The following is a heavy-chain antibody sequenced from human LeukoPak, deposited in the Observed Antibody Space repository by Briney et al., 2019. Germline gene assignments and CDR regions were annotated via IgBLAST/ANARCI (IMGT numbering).Heavy chain of an antibody. V-gene: IGHV3-74*01. J-gene: IGHJ5*01. CDR3: ARGGSSSWYGS. CDR1: GFTFSSYW. CDR2: INSDGSTT. Sequence: GGSLRLSCAASGFTFSSYWMHWVRQAPGKGLVWVSRINSDGSTTSHADSVKGRFTISRDNAKNTLFLQMNSLRAEDTAVYYCARGGSSSWYGSWGQGTLVTVPS. D-gene: IGHD6-13*01.